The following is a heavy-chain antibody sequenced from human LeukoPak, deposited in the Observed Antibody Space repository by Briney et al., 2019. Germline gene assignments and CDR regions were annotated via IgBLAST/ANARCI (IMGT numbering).Heavy chain of an antibody. CDR2: INHSGST. CDR3: ARGGSYTLGY. J-gene: IGHJ4*02. V-gene: IGHV4-34*01. Sequence: SETLSLTCAVYGGSFSGYYWSWIRQPPGKGLEWIGEINHSGSTNYNPSLKSRVTISVDTSKNQFSLKLSSVTAADTAVYYSARGGSYTLGYWGQGTLVTVSS. CDR1: GGSFSGYY. D-gene: IGHD1-26*01.